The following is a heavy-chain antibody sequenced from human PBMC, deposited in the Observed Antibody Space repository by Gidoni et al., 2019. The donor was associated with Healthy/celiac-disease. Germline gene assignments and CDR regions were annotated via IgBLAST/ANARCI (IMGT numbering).Heavy chain of an antibody. D-gene: IGHD6-6*01. CDR1: GFTFSSFA. Sequence: EVQLLDSGGGLVQPGGSLRLSCAASGFTFSSFAMSWVRQDPGKGLEGVSTISGSGGSTYYADSVKGRFTISRDNSKNTLYLQMNSLRTEDTAVYYCAKDSSIAAYYWGQGTLVTVSS. CDR3: AKDSSIAAYY. J-gene: IGHJ4*02. CDR2: ISGSGGST. V-gene: IGHV3-23*01.